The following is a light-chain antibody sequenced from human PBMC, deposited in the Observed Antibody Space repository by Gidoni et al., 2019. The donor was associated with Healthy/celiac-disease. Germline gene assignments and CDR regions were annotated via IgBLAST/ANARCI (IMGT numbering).Light chain of an antibody. CDR1: SSNIGAGYD. J-gene: IGLJ2*01. CDR2: GNS. Sequence: QSVLPQPPSVSGAPGQRVTISCTVSSSNIGAGYDVHWYQQLPGTAPKLLLYGNSNRPSGVPDRFSVSKSGTSASLAITGLQAEDEADYYCQSYDSSLSGSYVVFGGGTKLTVL. V-gene: IGLV1-40*01. CDR3: QSYDSSLSGSYVV.